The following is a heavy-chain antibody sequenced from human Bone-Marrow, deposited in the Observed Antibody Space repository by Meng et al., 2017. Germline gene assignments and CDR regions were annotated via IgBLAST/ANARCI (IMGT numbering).Heavy chain of an antibody. CDR2: ISTRGDM. V-gene: IGHV3-21*06. J-gene: IGHJ4*02. CDR3: ARDASGWSRDY. CDR1: GFTFSPRG. D-gene: IGHD6-19*01. Sequence: EVQLGESGGGLAKPGGSLRLSCAASGFTFSPRGMTWVRQAPGKGLEWVSSISTRGDMYYADSVKGRFTISRDNAKNSVYLQMSGLRAEDTAVYYCARDASGWSRDYWGQGTLVTVSS.